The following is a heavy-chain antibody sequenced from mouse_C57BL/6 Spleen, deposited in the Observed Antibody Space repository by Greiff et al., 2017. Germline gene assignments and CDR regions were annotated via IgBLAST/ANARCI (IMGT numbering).Heavy chain of an antibody. CDR1: GFTFSSYG. CDR2: ISSGGSYT. D-gene: IGHD2-3*01. CDR3: ARLRDGYYRYFDV. J-gene: IGHJ1*03. V-gene: IGHV5-6*01. Sequence: EVKLMESGGDLVKPGGSLKLSCAASGFTFSSYGMSWVRQTPDKRLEWVATISSGGSYTYYPDSVKGRFTISRDNAKNTLYLQMSSLKSEDTAMYYCARLRDGYYRYFDVWGTGTTVTVSS.